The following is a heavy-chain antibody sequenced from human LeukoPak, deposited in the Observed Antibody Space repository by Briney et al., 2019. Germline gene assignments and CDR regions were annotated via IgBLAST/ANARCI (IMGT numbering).Heavy chain of an antibody. D-gene: IGHD3-22*01. V-gene: IGHV4-30-4*01. Sequence: SQTLSLTCTVSGGSISSGDYYWGWIRQPPGKGLEWIGYIYYSGSTYYNPSLKSRVTISVDTSKNQFSLKLSSVTAADTAVYYCARIVVARPGYFQHWGQGTLVTVSS. CDR3: ARIVVARPGYFQH. J-gene: IGHJ1*01. CDR2: IYYSGST. CDR1: GGSISSGDYY.